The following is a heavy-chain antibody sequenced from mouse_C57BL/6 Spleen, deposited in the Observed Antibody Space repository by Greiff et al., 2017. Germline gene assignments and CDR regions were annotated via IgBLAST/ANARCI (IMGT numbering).Heavy chain of an antibody. D-gene: IGHD1-1*01. J-gene: IGHJ2*01. V-gene: IGHV5-17*01. CDR1: GFTFSDYG. CDR3: ARGGSSYGGNFDY. CDR2: ISSGSSTI. Sequence: DVKLVESGGGLVKPGGSLKLSCAASGFTFSDYGMHWVRQAPEKGLEWVAYISSGSSTIYYADTVKGRFTISRDNAKNTLFLQMTSLRSEDTAMYYCARGGSSYGGNFDYWGQGTTLTVSS.